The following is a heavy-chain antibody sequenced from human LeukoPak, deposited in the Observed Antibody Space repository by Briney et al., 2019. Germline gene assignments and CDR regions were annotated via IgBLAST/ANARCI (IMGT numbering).Heavy chain of an antibody. Sequence: SVKVSCKASGYTFTSYGINWVRQATGQGLEWMGWMNPNSGNTGYAQKFQGRVTMTRNTSISTAYMELSSLRSEDTAVYYCARDYPPDCSSTSCYSNNWFDPWGQGTLVTVSS. V-gene: IGHV1-8*02. CDR2: MNPNSGNT. CDR1: GYTFTSYG. CDR3: ARDYPPDCSSTSCYSNNWFDP. J-gene: IGHJ5*02. D-gene: IGHD2-2*02.